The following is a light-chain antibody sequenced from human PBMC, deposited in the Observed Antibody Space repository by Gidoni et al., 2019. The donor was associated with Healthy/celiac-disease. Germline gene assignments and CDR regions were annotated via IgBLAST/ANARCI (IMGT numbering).Light chain of an antibody. Sequence: DIQITQSPSSLSASVGDRVTITCRASQSISSYLNWYHQKPGKAPKLLIDAASSLQSGVPSRFSGSGSGTDFTLTISSLQHEDFATYYCQQSYSTPLTFGGXTKVEIK. CDR2: AAS. J-gene: IGKJ4*01. V-gene: IGKV1-39*01. CDR1: QSISSY. CDR3: QQSYSTPLT.